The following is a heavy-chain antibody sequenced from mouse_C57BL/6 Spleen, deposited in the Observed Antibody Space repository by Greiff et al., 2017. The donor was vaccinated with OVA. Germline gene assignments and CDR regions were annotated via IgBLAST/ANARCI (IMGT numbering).Heavy chain of an antibody. V-gene: IGHV1-84*01. Sequence: QVQLQQSGPELVKPGASVKISCKASGYTFTDYYINWVKQRPGQGLEWIGWIYPGSGNTKYNEKFKGKATLTVDTSSSTAYMQLSSLTSEDSAVYFCAREEYYYGSSYKSGYFDVWGTGTTVTVSS. J-gene: IGHJ1*03. D-gene: IGHD1-1*01. CDR2: IYPGSGNT. CDR3: AREEYYYGSSYKSGYFDV. CDR1: GYTFTDYY.